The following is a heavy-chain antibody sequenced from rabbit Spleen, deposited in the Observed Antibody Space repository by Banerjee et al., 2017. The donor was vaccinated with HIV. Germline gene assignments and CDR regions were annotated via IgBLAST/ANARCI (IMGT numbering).Heavy chain of an antibody. J-gene: IGHJ6*01. Sequence: QSLEESGGDLVKPGASLTLTCTASGFSLSSNDYMCWVRQAPGKGLEWVACAYAGSSDSTYSATWAKGRFTISKTSSTTVTLQMTSLTVADTATYFCARDAGTSFSTYGMDLWGPGTLVTVS. CDR2: AYAGSSDST. CDR1: GFSLSSNDY. V-gene: IGHV1S40*01. D-gene: IGHD8-1*01. CDR3: ARDAGTSFSTYGMDL.